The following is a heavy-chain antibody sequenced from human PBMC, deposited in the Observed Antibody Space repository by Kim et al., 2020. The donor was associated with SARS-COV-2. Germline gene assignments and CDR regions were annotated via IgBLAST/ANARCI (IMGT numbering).Heavy chain of an antibody. J-gene: IGHJ4*02. V-gene: IGHV3-74*01. CDR2: INSDGSTT. CDR1: GFTFSSYS. Sequence: GGSLRLSCAASGFTFSSYSMHWVRQAPGKGLEWVSRINSDGSTTNYADSVKGRFSISRDNAKNTLYLQMNSLRADDTAVYHCAREGTSSNCCPYWGQGTLVTVSS. CDR3: AREGTSSNCCPY. D-gene: IGHD2-2*01.